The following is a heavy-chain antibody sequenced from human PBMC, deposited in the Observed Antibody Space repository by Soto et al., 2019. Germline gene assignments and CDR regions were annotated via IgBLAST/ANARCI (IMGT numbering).Heavy chain of an antibody. CDR3: ARQLRDGYPALGWFDP. V-gene: IGHV3-48*01. J-gene: IGHJ5*02. CDR1: GFTFSSYS. D-gene: IGHD5-12*01. CDR2: ISSSSGTI. Sequence: GGSLRLSCAVSGFTFSSYSMNWVRQAPGKGLEWVSYISSSSGTIYYADSVKGRFTVSRDNAKNSLYLQMNSLRAEDTAVYYCARQLRDGYPALGWFDPWGQGTLVTVSS.